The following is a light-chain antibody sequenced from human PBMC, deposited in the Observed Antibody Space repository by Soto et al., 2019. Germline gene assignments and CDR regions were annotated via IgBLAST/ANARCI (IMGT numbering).Light chain of an antibody. J-gene: IGKJ1*01. CDR1: QSISDW. CDR3: QQYDTYPWT. Sequence: DIQMTQSPSALSASVGDRLTITCRASQSISDWLAWYQQKPGKAPNLLIYGASNLQSGVPSRFTGSGSGTEFTLTISSLQPDDFATYDCQQYDTYPWTFGQGTKVEIK. V-gene: IGKV1-5*01. CDR2: GAS.